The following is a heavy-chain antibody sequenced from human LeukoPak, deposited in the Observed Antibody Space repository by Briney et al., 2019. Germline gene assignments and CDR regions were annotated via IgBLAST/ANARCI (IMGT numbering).Heavy chain of an antibody. Sequence: GGCLRLSCAASRFSLTSYSMSWVRQAPGKVLEWVAAILGRGGSTFYADSAKGRFTISRDNSKKPLYLQMNSLRAEDTAVYYCAKDSNYDFWSGSPGAFDIWGQGTMVTVSS. V-gene: IGHV3-23*01. D-gene: IGHD3-3*01. CDR3: AKDSNYDFWSGSPGAFDI. CDR2: ILGRGGST. J-gene: IGHJ3*02. CDR1: RFSLTSYS.